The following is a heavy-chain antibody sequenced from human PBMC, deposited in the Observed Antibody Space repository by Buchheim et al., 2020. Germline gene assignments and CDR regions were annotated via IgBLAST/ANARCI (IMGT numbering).Heavy chain of an antibody. CDR1: GGTFSSYT. V-gene: IGHV1-69*02. CDR2: IIPFLGIA. D-gene: IGHD2-8*01. Sequence: QVQLVQSGAEVKKPGSSVKVSCKASGGTFSSYTINWVRQAPGQGLEWMGRIIPFLGIANYAQKFQGRVTITADKSTSTAYMELSSLRSENTAVYHCARAASNLVYYGMDVWGQGTT. CDR3: ARAASNLVYYGMDV. J-gene: IGHJ6*02.